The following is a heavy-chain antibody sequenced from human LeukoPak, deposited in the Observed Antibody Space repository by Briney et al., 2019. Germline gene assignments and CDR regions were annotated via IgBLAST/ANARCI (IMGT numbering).Heavy chain of an antibody. V-gene: IGHV1-18*01. CDR3: ARGADFWSGYVESDY. Sequence: ASVKVSCKASGYTFTSYGISWVRQAPGQGLEWMGWISAYNGNTNYAQKLHGRVTMTTDTSTSTAYMELRSLRSDDTAVYYCARGADFWSGYVESDYWGQGTLVTVSS. D-gene: IGHD3-3*01. CDR2: ISAYNGNT. J-gene: IGHJ4*02. CDR1: GYTFTSYG.